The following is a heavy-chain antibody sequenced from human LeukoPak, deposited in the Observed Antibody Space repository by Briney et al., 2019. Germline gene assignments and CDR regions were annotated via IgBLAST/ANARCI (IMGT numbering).Heavy chain of an antibody. D-gene: IGHD4-23*01. J-gene: IGHJ4*02. CDR2: IKSKTDGGTT. Sequence: WSLRLSCAASAFTFGNASMNWVRQAPATGLERVGRIKSKTDGGTTDYAAPMNGRFTISRDDSKNTLYPQMNSLKTEDTAVYYCTTDGATVLTRDYWGQGTLVTVSS. V-gene: IGHV3-15*01. CDR1: AFTFGNAS. CDR3: TTDGATVLTRDY.